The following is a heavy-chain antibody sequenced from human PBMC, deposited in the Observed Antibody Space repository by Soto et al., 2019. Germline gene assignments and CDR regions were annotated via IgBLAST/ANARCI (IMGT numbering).Heavy chain of an antibody. CDR2: IYYSGST. CDR1: GGSISSGGYY. D-gene: IGHD4-4*01. V-gene: IGHV4-31*03. Sequence: SETLSLTCTVSGGSISSGGYYWSWIRQHPGKGLEWIGYIYYSGSTYYNPSLKSRVTISVDTSKNQFSLKLSSVTAADTAVYYCARTVTTGLGGYYYYYYMDVWGKGTTVTVSS. CDR3: ARTVTTGLGGYYYYYYMDV. J-gene: IGHJ6*03.